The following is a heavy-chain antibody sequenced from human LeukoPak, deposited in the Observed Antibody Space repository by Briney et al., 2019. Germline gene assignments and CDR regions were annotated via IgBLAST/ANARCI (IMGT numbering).Heavy chain of an antibody. V-gene: IGHV3-23*01. D-gene: IGHD3-9*01. CDR2: ISGSGGST. Sequence: GGSLRPSCAASGFTFSSYAMSWVRQAPGKGLEWVSAISGSGGSTYYADSVKGRFTISRDNSKNTLYLQMNSLRAEDTAVFYCAKDPDILTGYYVDYWGQGTLVTVSS. CDR1: GFTFSSYA. J-gene: IGHJ4*02. CDR3: AKDPDILTGYYVDY.